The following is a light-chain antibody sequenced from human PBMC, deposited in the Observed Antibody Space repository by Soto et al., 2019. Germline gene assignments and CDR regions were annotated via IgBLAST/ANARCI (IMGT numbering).Light chain of an antibody. J-gene: IGKJ4*01. CDR1: QSISSY. Sequence: EIGLTQSPATQSLSPGERATLSCRASQSISSYLAWYQQKPGQAPRLLIYDASNRATGIPARFSGSGSGTDFTLTISTLEPEDFAVYYCQQRSAWPLTFGGGTKVEIK. CDR3: QQRSAWPLT. CDR2: DAS. V-gene: IGKV3-11*01.